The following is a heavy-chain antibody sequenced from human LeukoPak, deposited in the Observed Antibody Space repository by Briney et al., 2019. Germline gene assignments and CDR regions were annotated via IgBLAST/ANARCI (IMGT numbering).Heavy chain of an antibody. CDR3: ASGEFDYYDSLFF. D-gene: IGHD3-22*01. V-gene: IGHV3-74*01. Sequence: GGSLRLSCAASGFIFSSYWMHWVRQAPGKGLVWVSRTNSDGSSTSYVDSVKGRFTISRDNAKKTLYLQMNSLRVEDTAVYYCASGEFDYYDSLFFGGQGTLVTVSS. J-gene: IGHJ4*02. CDR2: TNSDGSST. CDR1: GFIFSSYW.